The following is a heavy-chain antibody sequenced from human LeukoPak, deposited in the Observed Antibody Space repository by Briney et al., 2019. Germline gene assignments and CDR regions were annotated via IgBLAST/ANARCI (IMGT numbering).Heavy chain of an antibody. CDR3: AKGGRWLQFDY. CDR2: FHTSGST. Sequence: SETLSLTCTVSGVSIRSYYWSWIRQPAGKGLEWIGRFHTSGSTNYNPSLKSRVTMSVDTSKNQFSLKLSSVTAADTAVYYCAKGGRWLQFDYWGQGTLVTVSS. D-gene: IGHD5-24*01. V-gene: IGHV4-4*07. J-gene: IGHJ4*02. CDR1: GVSIRSYY.